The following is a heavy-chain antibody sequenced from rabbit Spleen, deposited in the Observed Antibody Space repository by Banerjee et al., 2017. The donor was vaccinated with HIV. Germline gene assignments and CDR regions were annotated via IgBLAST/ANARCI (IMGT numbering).Heavy chain of an antibody. CDR3: ARDLVGVIGWNFYL. Sequence: QSLEESGGDLVKPGASLTLTCTASGFSFSGSHYMCWVRQAPGKGLEWIACINTATGKAVYATWAKGRFTISRTSSTTVTLRMTSLTAADRAAYFCARDLVGVIGWNFYLWGPGTLVTVS. V-gene: IGHV1S40*01. CDR1: GFSFSGSHY. CDR2: INTATGKA. D-gene: IGHD1-1*01. J-gene: IGHJ4*01.